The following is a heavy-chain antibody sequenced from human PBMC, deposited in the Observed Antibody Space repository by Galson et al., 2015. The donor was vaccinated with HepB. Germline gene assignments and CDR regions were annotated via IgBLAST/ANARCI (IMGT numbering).Heavy chain of an antibody. CDR1: GFSFSSYA. CDR3: ARSPVPAARGYNWFDP. CDR2: INHAGST. D-gene: IGHD2-2*01. V-gene: IGHV4-34*01. J-gene: IGHJ5*02. Sequence: LRLSCAASGFSFSSYAMRWVRQPPGKGLEWIGEINHAGSTNYNPSLKSRVTMSVDTSKDQFSLKLRSVTAADTAVYYCARSPVPAARGYNWFDPWGQGTLVTVSS.